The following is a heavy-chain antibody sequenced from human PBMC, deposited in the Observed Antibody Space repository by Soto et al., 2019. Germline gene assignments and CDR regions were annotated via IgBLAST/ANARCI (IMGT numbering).Heavy chain of an antibody. V-gene: IGHV3-72*01. D-gene: IGHD3-16*01. CDR3: ARATVGTYYFDY. CDR1: GFTFSSYW. J-gene: IGHJ4*02. CDR2: TRDKTNSYTT. Sequence: PGGSLRLSCAASGFTFSSYWMSWVRQAPGKGLEWVGRTRDKTNSYTTEYAASVKGRFTISRDDSKSSLYLQMNSLKTEDTAVYYCARATVGTYYFDYWGQGTLVTVSS.